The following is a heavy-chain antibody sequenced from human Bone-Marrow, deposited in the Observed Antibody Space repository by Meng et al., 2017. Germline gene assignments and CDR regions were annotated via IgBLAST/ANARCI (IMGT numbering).Heavy chain of an antibody. CDR1: GFLFRNYA. CDR3: ASEGHAGIYFFNGMDV. Sequence: GESLKISCAASGFLFRNYAIHWVRQAPGKGLEGVAFISYGGGNQYYADSVKGRFIISRDNSKNTLYLQMNTLRVDDTAVYYCASEGHAGIYFFNGMDVWGQGTTVTVSS. V-gene: IGHV3-30*04. J-gene: IGHJ6*02. CDR2: ISYGGGNQ.